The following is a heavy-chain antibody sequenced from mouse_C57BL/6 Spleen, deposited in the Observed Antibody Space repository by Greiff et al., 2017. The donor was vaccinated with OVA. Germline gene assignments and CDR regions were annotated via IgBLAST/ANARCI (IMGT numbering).Heavy chain of an antibody. CDR3: ARGDGNCLMDY. V-gene: IGHV1-76*01. CDR1: GYTFTDYY. D-gene: IGHD2-1*01. J-gene: IGHJ4*01. Sequence: VQLQQSGAELVRPGASVKLSCKASGYTFTDYYINWVKQRPGQGLEWIARIYPGSGNTSYNEKFKGKATLTAEKSSSTAYMQLSSLTSEDSAVYVCARGDGNCLMDYWGQGTSVTVSS. CDR2: IYPGSGNT.